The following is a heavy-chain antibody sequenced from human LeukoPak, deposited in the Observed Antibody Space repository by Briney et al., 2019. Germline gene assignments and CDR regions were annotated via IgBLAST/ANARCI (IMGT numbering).Heavy chain of an antibody. CDR1: GGTFSSYA. V-gene: IGHV1-69*05. D-gene: IGHD3-10*01. CDR2: IIPIFGTA. CDR3: ARAGVFNYDQTNYGSGSSPPDY. Sequence: VASVKVSCKASGGTFSSYAISWVRQAPGQGLEWMGGIIPIFGTANYAQKFQGRVTITTDESTSTAYMELSSLRSEDTAVYYCARAGVFNYDQTNYGSGSSPPDYWGQGTLVTVSS. J-gene: IGHJ4*02.